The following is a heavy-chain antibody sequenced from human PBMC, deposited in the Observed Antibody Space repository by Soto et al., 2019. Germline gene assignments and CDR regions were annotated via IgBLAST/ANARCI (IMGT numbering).Heavy chain of an antibody. CDR1: GYTLTELS. Sequence: ASVKVSCKVSGYTLTELSMHWVRQAPGKGLEWMGGFDPEDGETIYAQKFQGRVTMTEDTSTDTAYMELSSLRSEDTAVYYCATLPIAAAGNNYYYYGMDVWGQGTTVTVS. CDR2: FDPEDGET. CDR3: ATLPIAAAGNNYYYYGMDV. V-gene: IGHV1-24*01. J-gene: IGHJ6*02. D-gene: IGHD6-13*01.